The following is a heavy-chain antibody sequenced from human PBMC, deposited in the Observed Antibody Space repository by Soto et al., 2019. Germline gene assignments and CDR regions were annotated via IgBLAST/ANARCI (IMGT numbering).Heavy chain of an antibody. V-gene: IGHV3-48*01. J-gene: IGHJ3*02. CDR1: GFTFSGYS. Sequence: PGGSLRLSCTVSGFTFSGYSMNWVRLAPGKGPEWISYISRSSSTIYYADSVKGRFTISRDDGKNSLYLQMDSLRAEDTAVYYCTRNGNGFDIWGQGTMVTVSS. CDR3: TRNGNGFDI. D-gene: IGHD1-1*01. CDR2: ISRSSSTI.